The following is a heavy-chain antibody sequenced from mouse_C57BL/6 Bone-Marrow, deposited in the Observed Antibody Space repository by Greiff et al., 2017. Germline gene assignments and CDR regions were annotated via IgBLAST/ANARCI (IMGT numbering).Heavy chain of an antibody. V-gene: IGHV1-59*01. J-gene: IGHJ3*01. CDR3: ARGYYVSSWFAY. CDR2: IDPSDSYT. CDR1: GYTFTSYW. Sequence: QVHVKQPGAELVRPGPSVKLSCKASGYTFTSYWMHWVKQRPGQGLEWIGVIDPSDSYTNYNQKFKGKATLTVDTSSSTAYMQLSSLTSEDSAVYYCARGYYVSSWFAYWGQGTLVTVSA. D-gene: IGHD1-1*01.